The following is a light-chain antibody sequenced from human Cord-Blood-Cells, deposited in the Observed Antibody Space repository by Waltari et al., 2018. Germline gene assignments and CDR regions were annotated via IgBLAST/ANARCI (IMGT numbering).Light chain of an antibody. CDR1: QGISSW. Sequence: DIQMTQSPSSVSASVGDRVTITCRASQGISSWLAWYQKKPGKAPKLLIYAASSLQSGVPSRFSGSGSGTDFTLTISSLQPEDFATYYCQKANSFPLTFGGGTKVEIK. V-gene: IGKV1-12*01. CDR3: QKANSFPLT. CDR2: AAS. J-gene: IGKJ4*01.